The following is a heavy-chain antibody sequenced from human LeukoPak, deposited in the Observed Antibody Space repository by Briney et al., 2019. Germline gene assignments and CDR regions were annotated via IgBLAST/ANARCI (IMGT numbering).Heavy chain of an antibody. V-gene: IGHV3-21*01. Sequence: GGPLRLSCAASGFTFSSYSMNWVRQAPGKGLEWVSSISSSSSYIYYADSVKGRFTISRDNAKNSLYLQMNSLRAEDTAVYYCARDRHGVATIGDFDYWGQGTLVTVSS. CDR3: ARDRHGVATIGDFDY. D-gene: IGHD5-12*01. CDR1: GFTFSSYS. J-gene: IGHJ4*02. CDR2: ISSSSSYI.